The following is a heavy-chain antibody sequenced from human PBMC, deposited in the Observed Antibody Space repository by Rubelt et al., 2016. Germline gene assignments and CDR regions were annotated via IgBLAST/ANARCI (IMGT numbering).Heavy chain of an antibody. CDR3: ARGALPYDYGGGNWFDP. CDR2: IYYSGST. Sequence: QVQLQELGPGLVKPSETLSLTCTVSGGSISSYYWSWIRQPPGKGLEWIGYIYYSGSTNYTPSLKSRVTISVDTSKNQFSLKLSSVTAADTAVYYCARGALPYDYGGGNWFDPWGQGTLVTVSS. J-gene: IGHJ5*02. CDR1: GGSISSYY. D-gene: IGHD4-23*01. V-gene: IGHV4-59*01.